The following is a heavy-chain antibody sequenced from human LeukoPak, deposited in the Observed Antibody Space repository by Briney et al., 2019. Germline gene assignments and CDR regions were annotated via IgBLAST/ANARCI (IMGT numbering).Heavy chain of an antibody. Sequence: SETLSLTCTVSGGSISSYYWSWIRQPPGKGLEWIGYIYYSGSTNYNPSLKSRVTISVDTSKNQFSLKLSSVTAADTAVYYCARGGYAYGVYYYYYGMDVWGQGTTVTVSS. V-gene: IGHV4-59*08. CDR2: IYYSGST. J-gene: IGHJ6*02. CDR1: GGSISSYY. D-gene: IGHD5-12*01. CDR3: ARGGYAYGVYYYYYGMDV.